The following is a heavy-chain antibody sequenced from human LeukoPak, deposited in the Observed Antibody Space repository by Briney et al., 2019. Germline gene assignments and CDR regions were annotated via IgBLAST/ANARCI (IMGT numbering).Heavy chain of an antibody. J-gene: IGHJ5*02. CDR3: ARHETTSNSFDP. D-gene: IGHD1-1*01. Sequence: KTSETLSLTCSVSGVSIRSGRYYWGWIRQPPGKDLEWIGSIFYSGNTYSNPSLKTRLSISVDTSNNEVSLRLNSVTAADTAIYYCARHETTSNSFDPWGQGVLVSVSS. CDR2: IFYSGNT. CDR1: GVSIRSGRYY. V-gene: IGHV4-39*01.